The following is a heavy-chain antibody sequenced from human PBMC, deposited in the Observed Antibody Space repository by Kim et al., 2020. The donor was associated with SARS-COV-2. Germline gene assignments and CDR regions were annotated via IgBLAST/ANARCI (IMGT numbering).Heavy chain of an antibody. V-gene: IGHV1-18*01. J-gene: IGHJ4*02. D-gene: IGHD6-13*01. CDR3: ARRQQLGRDYFDY. Sequence: AQKLQGRVTMTTDTSTSTAYMELRSLRSDDTAVYYCARRQQLGRDYFDYWGQGTLVTVSS.